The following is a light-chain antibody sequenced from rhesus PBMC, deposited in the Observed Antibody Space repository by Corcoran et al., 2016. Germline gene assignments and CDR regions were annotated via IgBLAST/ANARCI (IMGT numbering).Light chain of an antibody. CDR2: RAS. J-gene: IGKJ1*01. Sequence: DIQMTQSPSSLSASVGDRVTIRCRASQGISNWLAWYQQTPGKAPKLLIYRASNLETGVPSRLNGSGSGTDFTLTISGLQPEDIATYYCQQHDNSPWTFGQGTKVESK. CDR3: QQHDNSPWT. V-gene: IGKV1-69*01. CDR1: QGISNW.